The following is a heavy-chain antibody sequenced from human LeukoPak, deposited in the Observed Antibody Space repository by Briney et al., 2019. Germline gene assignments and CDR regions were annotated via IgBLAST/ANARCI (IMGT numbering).Heavy chain of an antibody. CDR2: ISTYNGNT. J-gene: IGHJ4*02. Sequence: ASVKVSCKASGYTFTSYAMHWVRQAPRQRLEWMGWISTYNGNTNYAQNLQGRVTMTTDTSTSTAYMELRSLRSDDTAVYYCARDGNYRPDYWGQGTLVTVSS. CDR3: ARDGNYRPDY. V-gene: IGHV1-18*01. CDR1: GYTFTSYA. D-gene: IGHD1-7*01.